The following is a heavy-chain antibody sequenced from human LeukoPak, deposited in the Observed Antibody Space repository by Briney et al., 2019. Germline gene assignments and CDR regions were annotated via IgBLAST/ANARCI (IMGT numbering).Heavy chain of an antibody. V-gene: IGHV1-2*02. Sequence: GASVKVSCKASGYTFNGYYMHWVRQAPGQGLEWMGWINPNSGGTNYAQKFQGRVTMTRDTSISTAYMELSRLRSDDTAVYYCARNPLGYCSSTSCYEGDWFDPWGQGTLVTVSS. CDR3: ARNPLGYCSSTSCYEGDWFDP. CDR2: INPNSGGT. D-gene: IGHD2-2*03. J-gene: IGHJ5*02. CDR1: GYTFNGYY.